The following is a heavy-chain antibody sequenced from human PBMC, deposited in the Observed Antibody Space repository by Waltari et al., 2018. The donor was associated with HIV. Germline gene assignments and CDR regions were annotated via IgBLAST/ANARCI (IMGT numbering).Heavy chain of an antibody. CDR3: TSLTTRGDFLDL. CDR1: GIVFRTYW. D-gene: IGHD2-21*02. V-gene: IGHV3-74*01. J-gene: IGHJ4*02. Sequence: DAQLVESGGGVVQPGGSLRLSCAASGIVFRTYWMHWVRQAPGKGLEWVSVVKLDETDTRDADYVRGRFTISRDNARNTVYLQMTSLTVEDTALYYCTSLTTRGDFLDLWGQGTLVTVSS. CDR2: VKLDETDT.